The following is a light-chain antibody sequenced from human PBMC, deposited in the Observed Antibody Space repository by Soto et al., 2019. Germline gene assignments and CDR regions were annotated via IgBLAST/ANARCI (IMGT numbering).Light chain of an antibody. J-gene: IGKJ5*01. Sequence: ERVMTQSPATLSVSPGDRATLSCRASQSVSSDVAWYQQKPGQAPRMLIYGASTRATGIPLRFSGRGSGTDFTLTISSLEPEDFAVYYCQQRSNWPLFGQGTRLEIK. CDR1: QSVSSD. CDR3: QQRSNWPL. CDR2: GAS. V-gene: IGKV3-11*01.